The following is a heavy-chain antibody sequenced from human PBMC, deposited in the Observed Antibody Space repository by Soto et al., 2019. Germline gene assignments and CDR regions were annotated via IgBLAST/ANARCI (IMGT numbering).Heavy chain of an antibody. CDR3: ASRNSGWYFDY. J-gene: IGHJ4*02. Sequence: EVQLLESGGGLVQPGGSLRLSCAASGFTFSNYAMNWVRQAPGKGLEWVSVISGSGGSTYYADSVKGRFTISRDNSKNTRYLHMNSLRAEDTAVYYCASRNSGWYFDYWGQGTLVTVSS. CDR1: GFTFSNYA. V-gene: IGHV3-23*01. D-gene: IGHD6-19*01. CDR2: ISGSGGST.